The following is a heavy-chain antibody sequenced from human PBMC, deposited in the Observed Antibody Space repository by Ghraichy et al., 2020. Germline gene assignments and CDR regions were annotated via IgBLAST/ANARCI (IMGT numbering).Heavy chain of an antibody. J-gene: IGHJ6*02. V-gene: IGHV3-23*01. CDR3: AKDLRGGGSWSRLDV. CDR2: ITASADNS. D-gene: IGHD2-15*01. Sequence: GGYLRLSCAASGFTFSNYAMNWVRQAPGKGLEWVSAITASADNSYYVDSLKGRFTISRDNSKNTLYLQMNSLRAEDTAVYYCAKDLRGGGSWSRLDVWGQGTTVTVSS. CDR1: GFTFSNYA.